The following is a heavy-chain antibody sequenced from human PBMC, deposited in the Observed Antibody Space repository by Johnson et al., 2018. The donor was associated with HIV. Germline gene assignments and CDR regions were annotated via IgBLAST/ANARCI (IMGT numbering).Heavy chain of an antibody. CDR2: IYSGGST. CDR1: GFSVSNTY. CDR3: ARDGESQQLPLGDAFDV. J-gene: IGHJ3*01. Sequence: EVQLVESGGGLVQSGGSLRLSCGASGFSVSNTYMNWVRQAPGKGLAWVSVIYSGGSTYYADSVRGRFTISRDNSKNTLYLQMSSLRAEDTAMYYCARDGESQQLPLGDAFDVWGQGTMVTVSS. V-gene: IGHV3-66*01. D-gene: IGHD6-13*01.